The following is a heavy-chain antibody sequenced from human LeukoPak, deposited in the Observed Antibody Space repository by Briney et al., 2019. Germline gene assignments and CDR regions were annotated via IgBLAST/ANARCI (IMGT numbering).Heavy chain of an antibody. CDR1: GFTFSGYA. Sequence: GGSLPLSCAASGFTFSGYAMSWVRQAPGKGLEWVSAISGSGGSPYYADSVKGRFTISRDNSQNMQYLQMNSLRAEDTAVYYCARGSSGSYYNSRFDYWGQGTLVTVSS. D-gene: IGHD3-10*01. J-gene: IGHJ4*02. CDR3: ARGSSGSYYNSRFDY. CDR2: ISGSGGSP. V-gene: IGHV3-23*01.